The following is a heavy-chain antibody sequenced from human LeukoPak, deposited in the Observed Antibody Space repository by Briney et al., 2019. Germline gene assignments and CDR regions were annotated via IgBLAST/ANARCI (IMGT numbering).Heavy chain of an antibody. Sequence: ASVKVSCKASGYTFTSYDINWVRQATGQGLEWMGWMNPNSGNTGYAQKFQGRVTMTRNTSISTAYMELSSLRSEDTAVYYCARWDSSSWYIGFWGQGTLVTVSS. J-gene: IGHJ4*02. CDR1: GYTFTSYD. D-gene: IGHD6-13*01. CDR2: MNPNSGNT. V-gene: IGHV1-8*01. CDR3: ARWDSSSWYIGF.